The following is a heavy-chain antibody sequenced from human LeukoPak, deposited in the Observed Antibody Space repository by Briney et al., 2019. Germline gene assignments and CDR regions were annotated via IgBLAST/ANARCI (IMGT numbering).Heavy chain of an antibody. CDR1: GGSFSGYY. D-gene: IGHD3-22*01. J-gene: IGHJ4*02. CDR3: ARESPRQPMKTYYFDY. CDR2: INHSGST. V-gene: IGHV4-34*01. Sequence: SETLSLTCAVYGGSFSGYYWSWIRQPPGKWLEWIGEINHSGSTNYNPSLKSRVTISVDTSKNQFSLKLSSVTAADTAVYYCARESPRQPMKTYYFDYWGQGTLVTVSS.